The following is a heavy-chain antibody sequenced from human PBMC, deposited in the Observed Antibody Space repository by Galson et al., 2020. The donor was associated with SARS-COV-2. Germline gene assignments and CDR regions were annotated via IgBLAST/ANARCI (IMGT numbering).Heavy chain of an antibody. CDR3: ARAVSGSGYSYGPEIFDY. CDR1: GFTLSA. D-gene: IGHD5-18*01. V-gene: IGHV3-30-3*01. J-gene: IGHJ4*02. CDR2: ISYDGSNK. Sequence: TGGSLRLSCAASGFTLSAIHWVRQAPGKGLAWVAGISYDGSNKYYADSVKGRFTISRDNSKNTLYLQMNSLRAEDTAVYYCARAVSGSGYSYGPEIFDYWGQGTLVTVSS.